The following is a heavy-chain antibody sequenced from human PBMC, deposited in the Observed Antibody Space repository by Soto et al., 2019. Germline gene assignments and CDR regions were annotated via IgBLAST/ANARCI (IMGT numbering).Heavy chain of an antibody. Sequence: PGGSLRLSCAASGVTFSCYDMNWIRTAHGKGLEWVSYISSSGSTIYYADSVKGRFTISRDNAKNSLYLQMNSLRAEDTAVYYCARGITIFGVVTSPLYYGMDVWGQGTTVNVS. CDR3: ARGITIFGVVTSPLYYGMDV. V-gene: IGHV3-11*01. J-gene: IGHJ6*02. CDR1: GVTFSCYD. D-gene: IGHD3-3*01. CDR2: ISSSGSTI.